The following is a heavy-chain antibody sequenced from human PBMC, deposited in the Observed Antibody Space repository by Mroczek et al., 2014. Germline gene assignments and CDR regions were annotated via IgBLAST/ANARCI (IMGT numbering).Heavy chain of an antibody. D-gene: IGHD6-19*01. CDR2: ISYDGSNK. CDR1: GFTFSSYA. CDR3: ARDWSIAVAGYYFDY. Sequence: VQLLESGGGVVQPGRSLRLSCAASGFTFSSYAMHWVRQAPGKGLEWVAVISYDGSNKYYADSVKGRFTISRDNSKNTLYLQMNSLRAEDTAVYYCARDWSIAVAGYYFDYWGQGTLVTVSS. V-gene: IGHV3-30-3*01. J-gene: IGHJ4*02.